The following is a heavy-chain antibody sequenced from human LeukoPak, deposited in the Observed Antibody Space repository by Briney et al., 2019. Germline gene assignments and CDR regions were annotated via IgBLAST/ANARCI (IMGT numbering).Heavy chain of an antibody. V-gene: IGHV3-33*06. CDR2: IWYDGSNK. Sequence: PGRSLRLSCAASGFTFSSYGMHWVRQAPGKGLEWVAVIWYDGSNKYYADSVKGRFTISRDNSKSTPYLQMNSLRAEDTAAYYCVKGPERGCLDYWGQGTLVTVSS. J-gene: IGHJ4*02. D-gene: IGHD1-14*01. CDR3: VKGPERGCLDY. CDR1: GFTFSSYG.